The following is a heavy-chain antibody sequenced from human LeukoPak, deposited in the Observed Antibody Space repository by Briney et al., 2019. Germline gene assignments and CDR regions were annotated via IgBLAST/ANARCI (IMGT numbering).Heavy chain of an antibody. CDR2: IYSGGST. D-gene: IGHD6-6*01. CDR3: ARDHSPEYNSSAGYFQL. J-gene: IGHJ1*01. Sequence: PGGSLRLSCAGSGFTFSRYWMSWVRQAPGKGLEWVSVIYSGGSTYYADSVKGRFTFSRDNSKNTLYLQMNSLRAEDTAVYYCARDHSPEYNSSAGYFQLWGQGTLVTVSS. V-gene: IGHV3-66*01. CDR1: GFTFSRYW.